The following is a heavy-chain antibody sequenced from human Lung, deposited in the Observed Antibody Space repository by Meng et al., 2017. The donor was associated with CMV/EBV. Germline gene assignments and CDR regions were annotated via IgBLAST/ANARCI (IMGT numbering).Heavy chain of an antibody. Sequence: FSSYALGWVRQAPGQGLEWVGGLIPISAKPNYPQKFQSRVTITTDESTTTAYMELSSLRSEDTGVYYCARGGPEAGGEMPTRGFDHWGPGTLVTVSS. D-gene: IGHD3-10*01. J-gene: IGHJ4*02. V-gene: IGHV1-69*05. CDR3: ARGGPEAGGEMPTRGFDH. CDR2: LIPISAKP. CDR1: FSSYA.